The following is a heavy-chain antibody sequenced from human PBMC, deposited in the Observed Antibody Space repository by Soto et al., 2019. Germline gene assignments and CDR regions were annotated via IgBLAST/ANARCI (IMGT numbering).Heavy chain of an antibody. V-gene: IGHV3-33*01. D-gene: IGHD3-10*01. CDR1: GFTFSSYG. Sequence: PGGSLRLSCAASGFTFSSYGMHWVRQAPGKGLEWVAVIWYDGSNKYYADSVKGRFTISRDNSKNTLYLQMNSLRAEDTAVYYCARDPGSGTNPSWGQGTLVTVSS. CDR3: ARDPGSGTNPS. CDR2: IWYDGSNK. J-gene: IGHJ5*02.